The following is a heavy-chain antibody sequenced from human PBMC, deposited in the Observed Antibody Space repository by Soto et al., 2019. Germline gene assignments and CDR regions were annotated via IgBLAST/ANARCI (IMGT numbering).Heavy chain of an antibody. CDR1: GFSFSISP. CDR3: ARDPKTSGGQHWAFNYFDS. D-gene: IGHD7-27*01. Sequence: GGSLRLSCAASGFSFSISPMHWVRQAPGKGPEWVALISYDGTNKFYADSVKGRFTISRDNSKSTLYLQVDSLRPEDAAVYYCARDPKTSGGQHWAFNYFDSWGQGNLVTVSS. J-gene: IGHJ4*02. CDR2: ISYDGTNK. V-gene: IGHV3-30-3*01.